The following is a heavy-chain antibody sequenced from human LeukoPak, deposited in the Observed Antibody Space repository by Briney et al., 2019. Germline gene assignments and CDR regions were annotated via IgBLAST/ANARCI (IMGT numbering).Heavy chain of an antibody. J-gene: IGHJ5*02. Sequence: SVKVSCKASGGTFSSYAISWVRQAPGQGLECMGGIIPIFGTANYAQKFQGRVTITTDESTSTAYMELSSLRSEDTAVYYCARGRTTVTTALAVNWFDPWGQGTLVTVSS. V-gene: IGHV1-69*05. D-gene: IGHD4-17*01. CDR2: IIPIFGTA. CDR3: ARGRTTVTTALAVNWFDP. CDR1: GGTFSSYA.